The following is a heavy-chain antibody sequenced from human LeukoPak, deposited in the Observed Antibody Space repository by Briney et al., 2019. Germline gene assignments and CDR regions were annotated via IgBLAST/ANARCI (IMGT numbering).Heavy chain of an antibody. D-gene: IGHD1-26*01. J-gene: IGHJ5*02. CDR2: ISSSGNTI. Sequence: GGSLRLSCAASGFSFSSYEMNWVRQGPGKGLEWVSYISSSGNTIYYADSVKGRFTISRDNARNSLYLQMNSLRAEDTALYHCARDTPRGSYGWFDPWGQGTLVTVSS. V-gene: IGHV3-48*03. CDR3: ARDTPRGSYGWFDP. CDR1: GFSFSSYE.